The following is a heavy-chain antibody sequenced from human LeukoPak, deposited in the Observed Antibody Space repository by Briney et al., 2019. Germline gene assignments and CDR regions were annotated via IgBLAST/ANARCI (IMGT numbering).Heavy chain of an antibody. CDR3: ARDLLGWELHYFDY. Sequence: GGSLRLSCAASGFTFSTYNMNWVRQAPGKWLEWVSSSSGSSSYIYYADSVKGRFSISRDNAKNSLYLQMNSPRAEDTPVYYCARDLLGWELHYFDYWGQGTLVTVSS. J-gene: IGHJ4*02. D-gene: IGHD1-26*01. CDR2: SSGSSSYI. CDR1: GFTFSTYN. V-gene: IGHV3-21*01.